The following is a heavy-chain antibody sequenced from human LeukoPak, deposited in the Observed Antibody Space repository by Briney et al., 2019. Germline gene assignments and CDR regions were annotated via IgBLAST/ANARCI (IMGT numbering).Heavy chain of an antibody. CDR3: ARAPACSGGSCYIDY. Sequence: EASVKVSCKAFGGTFSSYAISWVRQAPGQGLEWMGGIIPIFGTANYAQKFQGRVTITADESTSTAYMELSSLRSEDTAVYYCARAPACSGGSCYIDYWGQGALVTVSS. J-gene: IGHJ4*02. D-gene: IGHD2-15*01. CDR2: IIPIFGTA. CDR1: GGTFSSYA. V-gene: IGHV1-69*01.